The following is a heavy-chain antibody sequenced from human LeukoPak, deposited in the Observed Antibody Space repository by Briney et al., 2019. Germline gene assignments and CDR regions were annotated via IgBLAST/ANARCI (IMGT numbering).Heavy chain of an antibody. Sequence: PGGSRRLSCVTSGFSFSSYAMAWVRQAPGKGLEWLSPTSAAGGVTYYADSVRGRFTVSRDNPKKTLYLEMNSLRAADTAVYYCAKGVRDFYDSSGFLFDYWGQGTLLTVSS. V-gene: IGHV3-23*01. J-gene: IGHJ4*02. D-gene: IGHD3-22*01. CDR3: AKGVRDFYDSSGFLFDY. CDR1: GFSFSSYA. CDR2: TSAAGGVT.